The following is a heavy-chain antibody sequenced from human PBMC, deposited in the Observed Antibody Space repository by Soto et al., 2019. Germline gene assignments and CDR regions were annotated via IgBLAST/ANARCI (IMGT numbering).Heavy chain of an antibody. Sequence: GASVKVSCKASGYTFTSYYMHWVRQAPGQGLEWMGIINPSGGSTSYAQKFQGRVTMTRDTSTSTVYMELSSLRSEDTAVYYCASRGYSGYDYDYYYMDVWGKGTTVTVSS. CDR1: GYTFTSYY. V-gene: IGHV1-46*03. CDR2: INPSGGST. D-gene: IGHD5-12*01. J-gene: IGHJ6*03. CDR3: ASRGYSGYDYDYYYMDV.